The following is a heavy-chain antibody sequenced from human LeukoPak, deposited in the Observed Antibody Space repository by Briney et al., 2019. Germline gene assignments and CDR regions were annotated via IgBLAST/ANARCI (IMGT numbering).Heavy chain of an antibody. D-gene: IGHD3-22*01. Sequence: HSGGSLRLSCAASGIAISNYWTSWVRQAPGKGLEWVANIKEDGSEKQYVDSVKGRFTISRDNAKNSLYLQMNSLRAEDTAVYYCVSSGPRSYWGQGTLVTVSS. CDR1: GIAISNYW. V-gene: IGHV3-7*01. CDR2: IKEDGSEK. CDR3: VSSGPRSY. J-gene: IGHJ4*02.